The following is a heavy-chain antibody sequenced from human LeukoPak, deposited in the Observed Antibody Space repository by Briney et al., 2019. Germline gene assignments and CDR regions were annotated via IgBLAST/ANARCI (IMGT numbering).Heavy chain of an antibody. CDR1: GYTFGSYG. D-gene: IGHD5-24*01. J-gene: IGHJ4*02. Sequence: ASVKVSCKASGYTFGSYGLSWVRQAPGQGLEWMGWISPFNGDTNYAQKFQGTVTMTTDTSTNTAYMELRSLRSDDTAVYYCVIGHNYGHGYFDNWGQGTLVIVSS. CDR2: ISPFNGDT. CDR3: VIGHNYGHGYFDN. V-gene: IGHV1-18*01.